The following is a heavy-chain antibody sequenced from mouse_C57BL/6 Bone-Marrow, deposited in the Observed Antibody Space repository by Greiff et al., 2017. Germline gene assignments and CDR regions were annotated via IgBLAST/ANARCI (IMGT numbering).Heavy chain of an antibody. CDR1: GYSFTGYY. Sequence: VQLQQSGPELVKPGASVKISCKASGYSFTGYYMNWVKQSPEKSLEWIGEINPSTGGTTYNQKFKAKATLTVDKSSSTAYMQLSSLTSEDSAVYYCARRLLFDYWGQGTTLTVSS. CDR3: ARRLLFDY. V-gene: IGHV1-42*01. J-gene: IGHJ2*01. CDR2: INPSTGGT.